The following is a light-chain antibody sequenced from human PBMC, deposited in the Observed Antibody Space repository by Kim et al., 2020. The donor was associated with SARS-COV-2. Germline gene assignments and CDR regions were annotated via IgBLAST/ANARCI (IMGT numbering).Light chain of an antibody. CDR2: AAS. J-gene: IGKJ3*01. CDR3: QKYNTAPFT. CDR1: QDISNY. V-gene: IGKV1-27*01. Sequence: DIQMTQSPSSLSASLGDRVTITCRASQDISNYLAWYQQKPGKVPKLLIYAASTLQSGVPSRFSGSGSETDFTLTSINLQPEDVATFYCQKYNTAPFTFGPGTKVDIK.